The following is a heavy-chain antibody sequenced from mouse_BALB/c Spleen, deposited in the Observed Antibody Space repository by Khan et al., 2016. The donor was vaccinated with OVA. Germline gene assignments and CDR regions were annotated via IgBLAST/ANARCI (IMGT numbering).Heavy chain of an antibody. CDR2: IRSDGNS. V-gene: IGHV3-6*02. J-gene: IGHJ3*01. Sequence: EVQLQESGPGLVKPSQSLSLTCSVTGYSITSGYFWNWIRQFPGNKLEWMGYIRSDGNSNYNPSLKNRISITRDTSKNQFFLKLHSVTPEDTATYYCALACSSGPAWFPYGGQGTLVTVSA. D-gene: IGHD3-1*01. CDR3: ALACSSGPAWFPY. CDR1: GYSITSGYF.